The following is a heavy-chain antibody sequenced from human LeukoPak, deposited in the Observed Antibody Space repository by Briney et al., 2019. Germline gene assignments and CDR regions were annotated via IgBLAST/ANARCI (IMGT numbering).Heavy chain of an antibody. J-gene: IGHJ5*02. CDR2: IHDSGST. CDR3: ARVVAAAGNNWFDP. Sequence: SETLSLTCTVSGGSISSGGYSWSWIRQTPGKGLEWIAYIHDSGSTYNNPSLKSRISISIDTSKNQFSLKLNSVTAADTAVYYCARVVAAAGNNWFDPWGQGTLVTVSS. CDR1: GGSISSGGYS. V-gene: IGHV4-30-4*07. D-gene: IGHD6-13*01.